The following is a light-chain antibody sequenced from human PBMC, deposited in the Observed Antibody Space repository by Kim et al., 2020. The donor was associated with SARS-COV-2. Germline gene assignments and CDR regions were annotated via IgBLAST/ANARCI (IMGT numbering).Light chain of an antibody. CDR2: ATS. J-gene: IGLJ3*02. CDR1: TGAVTSGHY. Sequence: PGWTVTLTCASGTGAVTSGHYPNWFQQKPGQAPRALIYATSNKYSWTPARFSGSLLGGKAALTLSGVQPEDEAEYYCLLYSSGARVFGGGTQLTVL. CDR3: LLYSSGARV. V-gene: IGLV7-43*01.